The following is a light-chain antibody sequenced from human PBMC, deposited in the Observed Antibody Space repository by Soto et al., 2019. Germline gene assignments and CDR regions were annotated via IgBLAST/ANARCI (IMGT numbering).Light chain of an antibody. Sequence: EIGMTQSPATLSVSPGERATLSCRASQTVASNLAWYQQKPGQAPRLLIHGSSTRATGVPARFSGSGSGTEFTLTISSLQSEDFAVYYCQQYHNWPPQYTFGQGTKLQI. J-gene: IGKJ2*01. V-gene: IGKV3-15*01. CDR2: GSS. CDR1: QTVASN. CDR3: QQYHNWPPQYT.